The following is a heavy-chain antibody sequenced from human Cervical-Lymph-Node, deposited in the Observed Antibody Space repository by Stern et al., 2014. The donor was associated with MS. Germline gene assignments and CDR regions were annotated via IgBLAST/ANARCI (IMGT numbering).Heavy chain of an antibody. Sequence: EVQLVESGGGLGKPGGSLRLPCAASGFTFSSYAMNWVRQAPGKGLEWVSSISRGSNYIYYADSLKGRFTISRDNAQNSLYLQMNSLRPEDTAVYYCARDGVKYSGLDVWGRGTTVTVSS. CDR1: GFTFSSYA. J-gene: IGHJ6*02. V-gene: IGHV3-21*01. CDR3: ARDGVKYSGLDV. CDR2: ISRGSNYI. D-gene: IGHD3-16*01.